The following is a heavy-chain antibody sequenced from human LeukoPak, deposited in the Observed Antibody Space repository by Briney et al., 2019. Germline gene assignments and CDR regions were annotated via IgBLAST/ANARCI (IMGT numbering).Heavy chain of an antibody. CDR1: GFTSSSYA. J-gene: IGHJ4*02. Sequence: PAGGSLRLSCAASGFTSSSYAMSWVRQAPGKGLEWVSAISGSGGSTYYADSVKGRFTISRDNSKNTLYLQMNSLRAEDTAVYYCAKDRRDGYNMYYFDYWDQGTLVTVSS. V-gene: IGHV3-23*01. CDR2: ISGSGGST. CDR3: AKDRRDGYNMYYFDY. D-gene: IGHD5-24*01.